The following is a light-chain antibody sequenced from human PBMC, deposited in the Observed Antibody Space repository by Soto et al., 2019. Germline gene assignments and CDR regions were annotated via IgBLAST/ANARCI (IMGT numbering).Light chain of an antibody. Sequence: DIQMTQSPSSLSASVGDRVTITCQASDDISNYLNWYQQKPGKAPKVLIYDASHLESGVPSRFSVGASVTEFTSTISSLQDKDIATYYCQQYANLPLTFGPKTKVDI. CDR1: DDISNY. V-gene: IGKV1-33*01. J-gene: IGKJ3*01. CDR2: DAS. CDR3: QQYANLPLT.